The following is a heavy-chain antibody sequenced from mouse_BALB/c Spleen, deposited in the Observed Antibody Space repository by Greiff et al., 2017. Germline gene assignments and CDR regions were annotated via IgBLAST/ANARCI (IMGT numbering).Heavy chain of an antibody. Sequence: VQLQQPGSELVRPGASVKLSCKASGYTFTDYNMHWVKQSHGKSLEWIGYIYPYNGGTGYNQKFKSKATLTVDNSSSTAYMELRSLTSEDSAVYYCASYYDYDIYAMDYWGQGTSVTVSS. V-gene: IGHV1S29*02. J-gene: IGHJ4*01. CDR1: GYTFTDYN. CDR3: ASYYDYDIYAMDY. CDR2: IYPYNGGT. D-gene: IGHD2-4*01.